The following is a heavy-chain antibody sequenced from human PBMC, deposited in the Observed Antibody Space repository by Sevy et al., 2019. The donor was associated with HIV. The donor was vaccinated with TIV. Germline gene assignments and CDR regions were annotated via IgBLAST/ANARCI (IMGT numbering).Heavy chain of an antibody. D-gene: IGHD1-1*01. CDR1: GYTFTGYF. J-gene: IGHJ3*02. CDR2: INPKSGDT. V-gene: IGHV1-2*02. Sequence: ASVKVSCKASGYTFTGYFMHWVRQAPGQGLEWMAWINPKSGDTNYAQKFQGRVTTTRDTSMSTVYMELTRLRSDDTAVYYWARDQQMQLWSDAFDIWGQGTLVTVSS. CDR3: ARDQQMQLWSDAFDI.